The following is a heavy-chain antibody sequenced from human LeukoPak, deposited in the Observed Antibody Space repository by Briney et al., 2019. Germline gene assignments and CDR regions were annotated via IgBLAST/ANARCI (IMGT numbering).Heavy chain of an antibody. J-gene: IGHJ5*02. D-gene: IGHD3-10*01. CDR2: IYHTGST. V-gene: IGHV4-30-2*01. CDR3: ARGDGSGSGRWFDP. Sequence: SETLSLTCTVSGASISSGTYSWSWIRQPPGEGLEWIGYIYHTGSTYHNPSLKGRVTISVDRSKNQFSLNLNFVTAADTALYYCARGDGSGSGRWFDPWGQGILVTVSS. CDR1: GASISSGTYS.